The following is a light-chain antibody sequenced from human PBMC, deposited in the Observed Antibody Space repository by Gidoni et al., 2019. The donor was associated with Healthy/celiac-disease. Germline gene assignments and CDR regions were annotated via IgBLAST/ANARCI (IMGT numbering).Light chain of an antibody. CDR3: CSYAGSYTLV. J-gene: IGLJ3*02. CDR2: DVS. CDR1: SSDVGGYNY. Sequence: QSALNQASSVCGSPGQSVTISCTVTSSDVGGYNYVFWYHQHPGKAPKLMIYDVSKRPSGVPDRFSGSKSGNTASLTISGLQAEDEADYYCCSYAGSYTLVFGGGTKLTVL. V-gene: IGLV2-11*01.